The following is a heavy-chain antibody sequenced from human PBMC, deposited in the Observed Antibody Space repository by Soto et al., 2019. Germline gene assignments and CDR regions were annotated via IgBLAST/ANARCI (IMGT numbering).Heavy chain of an antibody. Sequence: QVRLVQSGAEVKPPGASVKVSCEASCFTFTNYAISWVRQAPGQGLEWMGWITTYNGYTNYAQNLQDRITLTTDTSTSTAFIELRSLRSDGAAVCYCVRGAMGNTYWTFDDLGQGILATVAS. CDR1: CFTFTNYA. J-gene: IGHJ4*02. CDR3: VRGAMGNTYWTFDD. V-gene: IGHV1-18*01. CDR2: ITTYNGYT. D-gene: IGHD5-18*01.